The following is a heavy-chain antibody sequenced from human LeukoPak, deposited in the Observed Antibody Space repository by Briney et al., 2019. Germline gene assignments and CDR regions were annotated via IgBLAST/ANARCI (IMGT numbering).Heavy chain of an antibody. Sequence: GGSLRLSCAASGFTFSTYAMHWVRQAPGKGLEWVAVISYDGSSKNYGDSAKGRFTISRDNSKNTVYLQMNSPRVEDTALYYCARGIFTGGTCYGYWGQGTLVTVSS. CDR3: ARGIFTGGTCYGY. CDR2: ISYDGSSK. J-gene: IGHJ4*02. CDR1: GFTFSTYA. D-gene: IGHD2-15*01. V-gene: IGHV3-30-3*01.